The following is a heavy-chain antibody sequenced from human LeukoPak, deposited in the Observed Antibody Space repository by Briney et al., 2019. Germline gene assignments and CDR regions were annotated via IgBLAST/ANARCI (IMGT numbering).Heavy chain of an antibody. Sequence: GGSLRLSRAASGFTFSSYAMHWVRQAPGKGLEWVAVISYDGSNKYYADSVKGRFTISRDNSKNTLYLQMNSLRAEDTAVYYCARGDILTGYYSPYYGMDVWGQGTTVTVSS. CDR1: GFTFSSYA. V-gene: IGHV3-30-3*01. J-gene: IGHJ6*02. CDR2: ISYDGSNK. D-gene: IGHD3-9*01. CDR3: ARGDILTGYYSPYYGMDV.